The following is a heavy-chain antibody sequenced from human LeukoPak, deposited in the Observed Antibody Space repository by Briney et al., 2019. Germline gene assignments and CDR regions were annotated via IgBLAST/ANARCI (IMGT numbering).Heavy chain of an antibody. CDR1: GYSISSGYY. Sequence: SETLSLTCAVSGYSISSGYYWGWIRQPPGKGLEWIGSIYHSGSTYYNPSLKSRVTISVDTSRNQFSLKLSSVTAADTAVYYCARVFPTGHYYYMDVWGKGTTVTVSS. J-gene: IGHJ6*03. V-gene: IGHV4-38-2*01. D-gene: IGHD1-1*01. CDR3: ARVFPTGHYYYMDV. CDR2: IYHSGST.